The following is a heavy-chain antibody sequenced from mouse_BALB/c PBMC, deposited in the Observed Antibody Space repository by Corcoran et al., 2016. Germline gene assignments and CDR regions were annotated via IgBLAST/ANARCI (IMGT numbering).Heavy chain of an antibody. Sequence: QIQLQQSGPELMKPEASVKISYKASGYTFTDHYITWVKQKPGQGLEWIAWIDPGSGNTKYNEKFKGKSTLTVDTSSSTAYMQLSSLTSEDTAVYFCARGLCHFALDYWGQGTSVTVSS. J-gene: IGHJ4*01. CDR1: GYTFTDHY. V-gene: IGHV1-84*02. CDR2: IDPGSGNT. CDR3: ARGLCHFALDY. D-gene: IGHD3-3*01.